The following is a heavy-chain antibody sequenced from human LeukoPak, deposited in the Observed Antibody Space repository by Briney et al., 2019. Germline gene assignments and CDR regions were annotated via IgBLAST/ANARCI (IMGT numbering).Heavy chain of an antibody. V-gene: IGHV7-4-1*02. CDR1: GYTFTSYA. J-gene: IGHJ4*02. Sequence: ASVKVSCKASGYTFTSYAMNWVRQAPGQGLEWMGWINTNTGNPTYAQGFTERFVFSLDTSVSTAYLQISSLKAEDTAVYYCARDRYSYGFEGIDYWGQGTLVTVSS. CDR3: ARDRYSYGFEGIDY. CDR2: INTNTGNP. D-gene: IGHD5-18*01.